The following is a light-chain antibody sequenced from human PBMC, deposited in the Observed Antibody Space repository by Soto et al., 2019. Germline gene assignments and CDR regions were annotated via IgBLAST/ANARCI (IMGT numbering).Light chain of an antibody. Sequence: QSALTQPASVSGSPGQSITISCTGTGSDVGSYKLVSWYQQHPGKAPKLMISEVTKRPSGVSTRFSGSKSGNTASLTISGLQPEDESDYYCCSYAGSNTWVFGGGTKLTVL. CDR3: CSYAGSNTWV. V-gene: IGLV2-23*02. J-gene: IGLJ3*02. CDR1: GSDVGSYKL. CDR2: EVT.